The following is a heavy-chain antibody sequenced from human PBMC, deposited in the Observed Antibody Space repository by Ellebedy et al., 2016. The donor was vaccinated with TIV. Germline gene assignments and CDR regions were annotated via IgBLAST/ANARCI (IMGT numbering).Heavy chain of an antibody. D-gene: IGHD3-22*01. Sequence: GESLKISCAASGFTFSSYAMSWVRQAPGKGLVWVSRIISDVSSTSYADSVKGRFTISRDNAKNTLYLQMNSLRAEDTAVYYCAKAPPGLVVSNAFDIWGQGTMVTVSS. V-gene: IGHV3-74*01. CDR2: IISDVSST. J-gene: IGHJ3*02. CDR3: AKAPPGLVVSNAFDI. CDR1: GFTFSSYA.